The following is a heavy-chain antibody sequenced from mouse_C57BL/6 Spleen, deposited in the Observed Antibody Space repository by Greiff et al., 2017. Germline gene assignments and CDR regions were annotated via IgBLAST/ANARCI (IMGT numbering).Heavy chain of an antibody. Sequence: VQLQQSGPGLVQPSQSLSITCTVSGFSLTSYGVHWVRQSPGKGLEWLGVIWSGGSTDYNAAFISRLSISKDNSKSQVFFKMNSLQADDTAIYYCAREGDYDDPFAYWGQGTLVTVSA. CDR3: AREGDYDDPFAY. CDR1: GFSLTSYG. D-gene: IGHD2-4*01. J-gene: IGHJ3*01. V-gene: IGHV2-2*01. CDR2: IWSGGST.